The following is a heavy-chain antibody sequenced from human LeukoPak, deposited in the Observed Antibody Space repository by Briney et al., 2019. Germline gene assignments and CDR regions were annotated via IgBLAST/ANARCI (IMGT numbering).Heavy chain of an antibody. Sequence: GGSLRLSCAASGFTFSNYGMHWVRQAPGRGLEWVAVIWYDGTNDYYADSVQGRFTISRDNSKNTLYLQMNSLRAEDTAVYYCARGTPTKWFDPWGQGTLVTVSS. CDR2: IWYDGTND. V-gene: IGHV3-33*01. CDR1: GFTFSNYG. D-gene: IGHD5-24*01. J-gene: IGHJ5*02. CDR3: ARGTPTKWFDP.